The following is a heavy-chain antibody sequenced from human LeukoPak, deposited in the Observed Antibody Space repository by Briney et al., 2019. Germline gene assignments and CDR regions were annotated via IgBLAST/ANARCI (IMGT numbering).Heavy chain of an antibody. D-gene: IGHD3-9*01. CDR3: ATDQRVYYDILTGYYNDSVY. V-gene: IGHV1-24*01. Sequence: ASVKVSCKVSGYTLTELSMHWVRQAPGKGLEWMGGFDPEDGETIYAQKLQGRVTMTEDTSTDTAYMELSSLRSEDTAVYYCATDQRVYYDILTGYYNDSVYWGQGTLVTVSS. CDR1: GYTLTELS. CDR2: FDPEDGET. J-gene: IGHJ4*02.